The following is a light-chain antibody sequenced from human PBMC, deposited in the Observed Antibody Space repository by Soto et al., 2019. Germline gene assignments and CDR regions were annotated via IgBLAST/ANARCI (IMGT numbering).Light chain of an antibody. CDR2: EIS. Sequence: QSVLTQPASVSGSPGQSITLSCTGTSNDVGGYNYVSWYQQHLGKAPKLMIYEISNRPSRISNRFSGSKSGNAASLTISGLQAEDEADYYCSSYTTSSTYVFGTGTKLTVL. CDR1: SNDVGGYNY. J-gene: IGLJ1*01. CDR3: SSYTTSSTYV. V-gene: IGLV2-14*01.